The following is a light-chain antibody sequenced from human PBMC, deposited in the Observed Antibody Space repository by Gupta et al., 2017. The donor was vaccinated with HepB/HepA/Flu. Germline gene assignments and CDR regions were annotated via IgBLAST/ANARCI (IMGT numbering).Light chain of an antibody. Sequence: EIVLTQSPGTVSLSPGERATLSCRASPSITSTYLAWYQQKPGQAPRLLIYGASRRATGIPERFSGSGSGTDFTLTIGRLEPEDFAIYCWQQEHYSPWTFGQGTKVEIK. J-gene: IGKJ1*01. CDR1: PSITSTY. CDR3: QQEHYSPWT. CDR2: GAS. V-gene: IGKV3-20*01.